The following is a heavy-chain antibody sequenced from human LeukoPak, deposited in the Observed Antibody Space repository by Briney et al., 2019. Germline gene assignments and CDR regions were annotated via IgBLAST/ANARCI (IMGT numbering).Heavy chain of an antibody. J-gene: IGHJ6*03. CDR1: GFTFSTYA. D-gene: IGHD6-13*01. CDR3: ARLRQQLVRYYYYYMDV. Sequence: GSLRLSCAASGFTFSTYAMTWVRQPPGKGLEWIGSIYYSGSTYYNPSLKSRVTIPVDTSKNQFSLKLSSVTAADTAVYYCARLRQQLVRYYYYYMDVWGKGTTVTVSS. CDR2: IYYSGST. V-gene: IGHV4-39*01.